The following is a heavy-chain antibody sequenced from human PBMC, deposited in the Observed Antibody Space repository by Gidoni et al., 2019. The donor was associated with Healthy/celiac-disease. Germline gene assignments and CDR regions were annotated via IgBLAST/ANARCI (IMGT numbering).Heavy chain of an antibody. D-gene: IGHD3-16*01. J-gene: IGHJ3*02. CDR3: ARLEVGGPPDAFDI. CDR1: GYSFTSYW. V-gene: IGHV5-51*01. CDR2: IYPGDSDT. Sequence: DVQLVPSGAAVNKPGEALKLSCQCSGYSFTSYWTGWVRQMPGKGLEWMGIIYPGDSDTRYSPSFQGQVTISADKSISTAYLQWSSLKASDTAMYYCARLEVGGPPDAFDIWGQGTMVTVSS.